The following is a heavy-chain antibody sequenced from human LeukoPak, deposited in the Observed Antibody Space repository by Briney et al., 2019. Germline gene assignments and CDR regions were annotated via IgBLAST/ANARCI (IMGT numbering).Heavy chain of an antibody. CDR3: ARLSPGVVIPDY. D-gene: IGHD3-3*01. J-gene: IGHJ4*02. CDR1: GGSVSSGSYY. Sequence: SETLSLTCTVSGGSVSSGSYYWSWIRQPPGKGLEWIGYIYYSGSTNYNPSLKSRVTISVDTSNNQFFLKLRSVTAADTAVYYCARLSPGVVIPDYWGQGTLVTASS. CDR2: IYYSGST. V-gene: IGHV4-61*01.